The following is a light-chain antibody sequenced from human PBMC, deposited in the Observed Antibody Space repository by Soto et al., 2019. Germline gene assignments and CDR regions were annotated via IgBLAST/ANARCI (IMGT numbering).Light chain of an antibody. CDR1: SSDIGDYNY. CDR2: DVS. J-gene: IGLJ2*01. CDR3: CSYAGSYTFV. Sequence: QSALTQPRSVSGSPGQSVTISCTGTSSDIGDYNYVSCYQQHPGKAPKLIIYDVSRRPAGVPARFSGSKSGNTASLTISGLQAEDEADYHCCSYAGSYTFVFGGGTKLTV. V-gene: IGLV2-11*01.